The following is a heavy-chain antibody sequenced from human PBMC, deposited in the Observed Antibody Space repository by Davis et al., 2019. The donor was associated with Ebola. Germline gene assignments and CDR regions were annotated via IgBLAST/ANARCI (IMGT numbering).Heavy chain of an antibody. CDR3: VRGRIVGETVGGWFDP. CDR2: IHDYGSDL. Sequence: PGGSLRLSCAASGFTFSSYWMNWVRRARREGLVWVSRIHDYGSDLNYADSVKGRFTISRDNAKNTLYLQMNSLRAEDTAVYYCVRGRIVGETVGGWFDPWGQGTLVTVSS. J-gene: IGHJ5*02. V-gene: IGHV3-74*01. D-gene: IGHD1-26*01. CDR1: GFTFSSYW.